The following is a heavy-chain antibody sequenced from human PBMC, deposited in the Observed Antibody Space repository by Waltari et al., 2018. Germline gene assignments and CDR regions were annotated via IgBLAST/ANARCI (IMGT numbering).Heavy chain of an antibody. J-gene: IGHJ4*02. Sequence: QVQLVQSGAEVKKPGASVKVSCKASGYMFTTYGLTWVRQAPGQGLEWMGWSSGSNGNTKYAQQCQGRVTMTIDTSTSTAYMELRSLRADDTAVYYCARGARMYFDNWGQGTLVTVSS. CDR1: GYMFTTYG. CDR2: SSGSNGNT. CDR3: ARGARMYFDN. D-gene: IGHD2-15*01. V-gene: IGHV1-18*01.